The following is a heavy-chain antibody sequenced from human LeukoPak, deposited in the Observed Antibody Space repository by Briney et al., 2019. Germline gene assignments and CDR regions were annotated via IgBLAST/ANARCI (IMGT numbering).Heavy chain of an antibody. D-gene: IGHD3-3*01. Sequence: GGSLRLSCSASGFTFDDYGMSWVRQAPGKGLEWVSGINWNGGSTGYADSVKGRFTISRDNAKNSLYLQMNSLRAEDTALYYCARDPIFGVVTTFDYWGQGTLVTVSS. CDR2: INWNGGST. CDR1: GFTFDDYG. J-gene: IGHJ4*02. CDR3: ARDPIFGVVTTFDY. V-gene: IGHV3-20*04.